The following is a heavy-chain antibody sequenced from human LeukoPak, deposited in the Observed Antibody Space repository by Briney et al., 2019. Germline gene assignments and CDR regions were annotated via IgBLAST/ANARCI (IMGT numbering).Heavy chain of an antibody. D-gene: IGHD5-12*01. V-gene: IGHV1-8*03. CDR2: MNPNSGST. CDR3: ARGLGWLYYYYYMDV. Sequence: GASVKVSCKASGYTFTSYDINWVRQATGQGLEWMGWMNPNSGSTGYAQQFQGRVTHTRNTSISTAYMELSSLRSEDTAVYFCARGLGWLYYYYYMDVWGKGTTVTVFS. J-gene: IGHJ6*03. CDR1: GYTFTSYD.